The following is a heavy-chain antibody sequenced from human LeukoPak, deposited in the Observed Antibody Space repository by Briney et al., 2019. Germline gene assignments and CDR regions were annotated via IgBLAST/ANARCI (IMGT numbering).Heavy chain of an antibody. V-gene: IGHV4-31*03. J-gene: IGHJ3*02. Sequence: PSQTLSLTCTVSGGSISSGGYYWSWIRQHPGKGLEWIGYIYYSGSTYYYPSLKSRVTISVDTSKNQFSLKLSSVTAADTAVYYCARAGSGTDAFDIWGQGTMVTVSS. CDR2: IYYSGST. D-gene: IGHD3-10*01. CDR3: ARAGSGTDAFDI. CDR1: GGSISSGGYY.